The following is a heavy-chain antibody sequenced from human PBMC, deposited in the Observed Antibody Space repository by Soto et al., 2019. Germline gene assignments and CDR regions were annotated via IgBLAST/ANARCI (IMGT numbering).Heavy chain of an antibody. CDR3: AKEMGRVGNPHDAFDI. CDR2: ISGSGGST. V-gene: IGHV3-23*01. Sequence: GGSLRLSCAASGFTFSSYAMSWVRQAPGKGLEWVSAISGSGGSTYYADSVKGRFTISRDNSKNTLYLQMNSLRAEDTAVYYCAKEMGRVGNPHDAFDIWGQGTMVTVSS. J-gene: IGHJ3*02. CDR1: GFTFSSYA. D-gene: IGHD1-26*01.